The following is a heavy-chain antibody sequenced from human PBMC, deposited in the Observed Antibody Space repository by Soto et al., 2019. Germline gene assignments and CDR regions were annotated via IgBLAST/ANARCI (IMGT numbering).Heavy chain of an antibody. CDR1: GYTFHNHG. CDR2: ISGLDGKT. V-gene: IGHV1-18*04. CDR3: ARSSGGNFGIIIEGSNWFDP. D-gene: IGHD3-3*01. Sequence: ASVNVSCKASGYTFHNHGISWVRQAPGQGLEWLGWISGLDGKTKYAQKFQGRITMTRDTSRSTVYMELGSLRSDDTAIYYCARSSGGNFGIIIEGSNWFDPWGQGTLVTVSS. J-gene: IGHJ5*02.